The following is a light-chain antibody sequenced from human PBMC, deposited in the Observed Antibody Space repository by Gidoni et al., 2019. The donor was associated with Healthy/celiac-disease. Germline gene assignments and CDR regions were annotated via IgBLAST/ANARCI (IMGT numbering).Light chain of an antibody. J-gene: IGLJ3*02. CDR2: EGS. CDR1: SSDVGSYNL. V-gene: IGLV2-23*01. CDR3: CSYRV. Sequence: QSALTQPASVSGSPGQSITISCTGTSSDVGSYNLVSWYQQQPGKAPKLMSYEGSKRPSGVSNRFSGSKSGNTASLTISGLQAEDEADYYCCSYRVFGGGTKLTVL.